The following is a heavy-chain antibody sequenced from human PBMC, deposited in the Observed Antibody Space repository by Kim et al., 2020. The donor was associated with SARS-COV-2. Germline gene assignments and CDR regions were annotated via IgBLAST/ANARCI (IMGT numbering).Heavy chain of an antibody. Sequence: YTSYSPSFQGHVTISVDKSISTAYLQWSSLKASDSARYYCARDRGYGMDVWGQGTTVTVSS. D-gene: IGHD3-10*01. V-gene: IGHV5-10-1*01. CDR2: YT. J-gene: IGHJ6*02. CDR3: ARDRGYGMDV.